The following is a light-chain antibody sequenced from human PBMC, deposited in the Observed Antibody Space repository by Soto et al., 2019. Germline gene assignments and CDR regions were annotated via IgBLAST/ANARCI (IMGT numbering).Light chain of an antibody. Sequence: DIQMTQSPSTLSASVGDRVTITCRASQTISSWLAWYQQKPGTAPKLLIYHASTLESGVPSRFSGSGSGTEFTLTISSLQPDDFATYYCQQYDTYSTFGQGTKVDIK. CDR1: QTISSW. CDR3: QQYDTYST. CDR2: HAS. J-gene: IGKJ1*01. V-gene: IGKV1-5*01.